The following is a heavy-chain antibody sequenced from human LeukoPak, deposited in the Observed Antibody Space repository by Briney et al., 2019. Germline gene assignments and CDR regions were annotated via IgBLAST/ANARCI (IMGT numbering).Heavy chain of an antibody. V-gene: IGHV1-18*01. Sequence: ASVTVSCKASGYTFTIYGISWVRQAPGQGLEWMGWISAYNGNTNYAQKLQGRVTMTTDTSTSTAYMELRSLRSGDTAVYYCARDLGVRGSDYWGQGTLVTVSS. D-gene: IGHD2-8*01. J-gene: IGHJ4*02. CDR3: ARDLGVRGSDY. CDR2: ISAYNGNT. CDR1: GYTFTIYG.